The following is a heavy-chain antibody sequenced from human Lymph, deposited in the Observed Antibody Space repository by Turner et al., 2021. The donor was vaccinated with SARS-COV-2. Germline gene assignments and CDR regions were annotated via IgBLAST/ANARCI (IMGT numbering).Heavy chain of an antibody. J-gene: IGHJ6*02. V-gene: IGHV3-23*01. Sequence: EVLLFESGGGLVQPGGSLKLACAASGFSFNNSAMSWVRQAPGKLLACVQTSSVSGGSTYYADFVKGRFTNSRDNSNNTLYLKVKSLIAEDTAVYYCANFYPTGAWEFPNAMYVWGQGTTVTVSS. CDR1: GFSFNNSA. CDR3: ANFYPTGAWEFPNAMYV. D-gene: IGHD1-26*01. CDR2: SSVSGGST.